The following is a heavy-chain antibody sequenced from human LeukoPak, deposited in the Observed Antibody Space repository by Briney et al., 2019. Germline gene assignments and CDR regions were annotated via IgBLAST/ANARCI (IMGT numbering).Heavy chain of an antibody. J-gene: IGHJ4*02. CDR3: ARAAVYSSGWYFDY. Sequence: SETLSLTCTVSGGSISGYYWSWIRQPPGKGLEWIGYIYYSGSTNYNPSLKSRVTISVDTSKNQFSLKLSSVTAADTAVYYCARAAVYSSGWYFDYWGQGSLVTVFS. CDR1: GGSISGYY. V-gene: IGHV4-59*01. CDR2: IYYSGST. D-gene: IGHD6-19*01.